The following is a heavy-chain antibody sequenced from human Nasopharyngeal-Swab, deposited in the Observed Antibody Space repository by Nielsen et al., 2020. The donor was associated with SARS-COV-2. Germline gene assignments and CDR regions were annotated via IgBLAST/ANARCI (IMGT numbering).Heavy chain of an antibody. CDR1: GFTFSSYW. CDR3: ARGDYAWLTNRHYGFDI. Sequence: GESLKISCAASGFTFSSYWMHWVRQSPGKGPVLVSRIESDGTGPVYADSVKGRFTISRDTDKKPLFLHMNSLTAEDTAVYYCARGDYAWLTNRHYGFDIWGQGTMVTVS. D-gene: IGHD3-16*01. V-gene: IGHV3-74*01. J-gene: IGHJ3*02. CDR2: IESDGTGP.